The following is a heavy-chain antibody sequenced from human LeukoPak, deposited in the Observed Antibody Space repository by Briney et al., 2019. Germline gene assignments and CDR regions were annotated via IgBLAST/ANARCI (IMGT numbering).Heavy chain of an antibody. D-gene: IGHD3-10*01. J-gene: IGHJ5*02. CDR2: INHSGST. Sequence: SETLSLTCAVYGGSFSGYYWSWIRQPPGKGLEWIGEINHSGSTNYNPSLTSRVTISVDTSKNQFYLKLSSVTAADTAVYYCARGGGLRGVITRRFPNWFDPWGQGTLVTVSS. CDR1: GGSFSGYY. V-gene: IGHV4-34*01. CDR3: ARGGGLRGVITRRFPNWFDP.